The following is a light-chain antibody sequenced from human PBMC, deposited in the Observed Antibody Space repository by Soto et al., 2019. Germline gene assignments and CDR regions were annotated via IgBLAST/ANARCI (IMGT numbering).Light chain of an antibody. CDR3: QQANSFPLT. CDR2: AAS. J-gene: IGKJ4*01. CDR1: QSIGRW. V-gene: IGKV1-12*01. Sequence: DIQMTQSPSTLSSFLGDRVTITFRASQSIGRWLAWYQQKPGKAPKLLIYAASSLQSGVPSRFSGSGSGTDFTLTISSLQPEDFATYYCQQANSFPLTFGGGTKVDIK.